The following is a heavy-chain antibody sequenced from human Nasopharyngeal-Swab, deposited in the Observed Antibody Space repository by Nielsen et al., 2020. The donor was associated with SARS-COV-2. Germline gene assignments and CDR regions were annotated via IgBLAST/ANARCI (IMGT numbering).Heavy chain of an antibody. Sequence: ASVKVSCKASGYTFTNYAMHWVRQAPGQRLEWMGWINAGNGNTKYSQNFQGRVTITRDTSASTAYMELSSLRSEDTAVYYCARSGKYGSGYVDYWGQGALVTLSS. CDR2: INAGNGNT. CDR3: ARSGKYGSGYVDY. J-gene: IGHJ4*03. CDR1: GYTFTNYA. V-gene: IGHV1-3*01. D-gene: IGHD6-19*01.